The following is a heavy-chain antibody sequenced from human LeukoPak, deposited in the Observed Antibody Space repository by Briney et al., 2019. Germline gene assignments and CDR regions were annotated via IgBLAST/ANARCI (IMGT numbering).Heavy chain of an antibody. D-gene: IGHD1-14*01. V-gene: IGHV1-46*01. CDR3: ARDLDSITRGEFDL. CDR1: GYTFTGYY. J-gene: IGHJ4*02. CDR2: LNPSGGSI. Sequence: GASVKVSCKASGYTFTGYYMHWVRQAPGQGLEWMGTLNPSGGSIRYAQKFQGRVTMTRDRSTSTVYMELSSLRSEDTAVYYCARDLDSITRGEFDLWGQGTLVTVSS.